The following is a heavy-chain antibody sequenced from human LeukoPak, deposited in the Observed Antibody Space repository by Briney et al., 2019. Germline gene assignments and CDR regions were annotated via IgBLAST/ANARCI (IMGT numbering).Heavy chain of an antibody. Sequence: GGSLRLSCAASGFNFSIYAMSWVRQAPGRGLLWVSGISASGATTYYADSLKGRFTVSGDISKNTLYLQMNSLRAEDTAVYYCAKVRKGVGAFDLWGQGTMVTVSS. D-gene: IGHD3-16*01. CDR2: ISASGATT. CDR3: AKVRKGVGAFDL. CDR1: GFNFSIYA. V-gene: IGHV3-23*01. J-gene: IGHJ3*01.